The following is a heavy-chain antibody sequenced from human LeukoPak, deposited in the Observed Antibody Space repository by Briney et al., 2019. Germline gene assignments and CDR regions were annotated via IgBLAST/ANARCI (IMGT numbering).Heavy chain of an antibody. V-gene: IGHV3-48*01. Sequence: TGGSLRLSCAASGFTFSSYSMNWVRQAPGKGLEWVSYITSSSSPIYYADSVKGRFTISRDNSKNTLFLQMNSLRAEDTAMYYCARGLRYFDGYYFDYWGQGTLVTVSS. CDR1: GFTFSSYS. CDR2: ITSSSSPI. D-gene: IGHD3-9*01. J-gene: IGHJ4*02. CDR3: ARGLRYFDGYYFDY.